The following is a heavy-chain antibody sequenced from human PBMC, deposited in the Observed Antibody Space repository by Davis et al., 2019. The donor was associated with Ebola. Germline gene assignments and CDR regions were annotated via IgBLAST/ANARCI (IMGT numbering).Heavy chain of an antibody. CDR3: ARPDCSSTSCYWPTSYYYYGMDV. D-gene: IGHD2-2*01. CDR1: GYTFTSYD. V-gene: IGHV1-8*01. Sequence: ASVKVSCKASGYTFTSYDINWVRQATGQGLEWMGWMNPNSGNTGYAQKFQGRVTMTRNTSISTAYMELSSLRSEDTAVYYCARPDCSSTSCYWPTSYYYYGMDVWGQGTTVTVSS. J-gene: IGHJ6*02. CDR2: MNPNSGNT.